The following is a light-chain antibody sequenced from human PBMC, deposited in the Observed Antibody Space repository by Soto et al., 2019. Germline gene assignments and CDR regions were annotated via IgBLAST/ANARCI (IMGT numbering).Light chain of an antibody. CDR2: DAS. J-gene: IGKJ4*01. CDR3: QQYNDWPPLT. Sequence: EIMMTQSPATVSVSPGERATLSCRASQSIRTNVAWYQQKPGQALRLLIYDASTRATGSSSRFSGSGSGTEFTLTISSLQSEDVAIYYCQQYNDWPPLTFGGGTRLEI. V-gene: IGKV3-15*01. CDR1: QSIRTN.